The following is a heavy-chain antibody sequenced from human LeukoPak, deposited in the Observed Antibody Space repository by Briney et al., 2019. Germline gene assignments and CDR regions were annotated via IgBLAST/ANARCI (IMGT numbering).Heavy chain of an antibody. CDR3: ATASGGLWSSDDDAFDI. J-gene: IGHJ3*02. D-gene: IGHD5-18*01. CDR2: IYHSGST. V-gene: IGHV4-30-2*01. CDR1: AGSISSGGYS. Sequence: SETLSLTCAVSAGSISSGGYSWSWIRQPPGKGLEWIGYIYHSGSTYYNPSLKSRVTISVDRSKNQFSLKLSSVTAADTAVYYCATASGGLWSSDDDAFDIWGQGTMVTVSS.